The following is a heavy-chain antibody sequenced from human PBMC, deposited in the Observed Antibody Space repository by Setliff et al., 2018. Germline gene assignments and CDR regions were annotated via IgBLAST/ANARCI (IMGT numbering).Heavy chain of an antibody. CDR2: IYHSGST. CDR1: GDSISSTYH. V-gene: IGHV4-38-2*02. J-gene: IGHJ3*02. Sequence: PSETLSLTCNVSGDSISSTYHWGWIRQSPGKGLEWIGTIYHSGSTYYNPSLKSRVTISVDTSKNQFSLKVTSVTAADTAVYYCARGTTGAFDIWGQGTMVTVSS. D-gene: IGHD1-1*01. CDR3: ARGTTGAFDI.